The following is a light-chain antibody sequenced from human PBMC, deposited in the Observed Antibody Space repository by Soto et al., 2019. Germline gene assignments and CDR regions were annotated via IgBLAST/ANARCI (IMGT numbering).Light chain of an antibody. J-gene: IGKJ5*01. V-gene: IGKV3-20*01. Sequence: EIVLTQSPGTLSLSPGERATLSCRASQSVSSTYLAWYQQRCGQAPRLLIYGASRRATEIPDRFSGSGSGTDFTLTISSLEPEDSAVYYCQQYGSSPSVTFGQGTRLEIQ. CDR1: QSVSSTY. CDR2: GAS. CDR3: QQYGSSPSVT.